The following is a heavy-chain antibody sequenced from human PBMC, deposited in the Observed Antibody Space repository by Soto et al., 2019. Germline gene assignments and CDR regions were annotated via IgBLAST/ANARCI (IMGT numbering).Heavy chain of an antibody. Sequence: SVKVSCKASGGAFSSYAISWVRQAPGQGLEWMGGIIPIFGTANYAQKFQGRVTITADESTSTAYMELSSLRSEDTAVYYCASLYYYDSSPFAFDIWGQGTMVTVSS. J-gene: IGHJ3*02. CDR1: GGAFSSYA. CDR3: ASLYYYDSSPFAFDI. D-gene: IGHD3-22*01. V-gene: IGHV1-69*13. CDR2: IIPIFGTA.